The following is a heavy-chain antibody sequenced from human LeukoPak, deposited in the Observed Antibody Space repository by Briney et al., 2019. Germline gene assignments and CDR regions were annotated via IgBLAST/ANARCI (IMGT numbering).Heavy chain of an antibody. J-gene: IGHJ5*02. D-gene: IGHD3-9*01. CDR2: ISGSGGST. V-gene: IGHV3-23*01. CDR3: AKDPNYDILNGTPDWFDP. CDR1: GFTFSSYA. Sequence: GGSLRLSCAASGFTFSSYAMSWVRQAPGKGLEGVSAISGSGGSTYYADSVKGRFTISRDNSKNTLYLQMNSLRAEDTAVYYCAKDPNYDILNGTPDWFDPWGQGTLVTVSS.